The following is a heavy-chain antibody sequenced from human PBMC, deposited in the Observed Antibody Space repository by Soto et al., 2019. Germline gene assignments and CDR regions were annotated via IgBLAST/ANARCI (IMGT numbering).Heavy chain of an antibody. CDR1: GLSISSYG. Sequence: GGALRLSSSASGLSISSYGMSWVRQSPGKGLEWVSTIRGNGDDPYYADSVKGRFTISRDSFKNTVSLQLDSLRADDTAVYYCLKETSFDWGYMAVWGQGTTVPVSS. CDR3: LKETSFDWGYMAV. D-gene: IGHD3-9*01. CDR2: IRGNGDDP. J-gene: IGHJ6*03. V-gene: IGHV3-23*01.